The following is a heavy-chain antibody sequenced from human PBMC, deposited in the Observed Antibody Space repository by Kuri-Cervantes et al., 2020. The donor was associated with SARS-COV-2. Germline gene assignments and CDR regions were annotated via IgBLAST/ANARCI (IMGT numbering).Heavy chain of an antibody. D-gene: IGHD6-19*01. V-gene: IGHV3-11*05. J-gene: IGHJ3*02. CDR3: ARAPQWVAGDDAFDI. CDR1: VFTFSDYY. CDR2: ISSSSSYT. Sequence: GESLKISCAATVFTFSDYYMSWIRHAPGKGLEWVSYISSSSSYTNYADSVKGRFTISRDNAKNSLYLQMNSLRAEDTAVYYCARAPQWVAGDDAFDIWGQGTMVTVSS.